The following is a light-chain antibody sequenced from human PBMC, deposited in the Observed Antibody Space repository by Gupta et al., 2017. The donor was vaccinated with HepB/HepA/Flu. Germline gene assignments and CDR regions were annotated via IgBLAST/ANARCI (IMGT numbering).Light chain of an antibody. V-gene: IGKV1-39*01. Sequence: DIQMTQSPPSLSASVGDRVTITCRASQSITTYLNWYQQKPGKAPKLLIYAASTLQNGVPSRCSSSGSGTDFTLTIISLQPEDFATYYCQQGDSTPLYTFGQGTKLQIK. CDR1: QSITTY. J-gene: IGKJ2*01. CDR3: QQGDSTPLYT. CDR2: AAS.